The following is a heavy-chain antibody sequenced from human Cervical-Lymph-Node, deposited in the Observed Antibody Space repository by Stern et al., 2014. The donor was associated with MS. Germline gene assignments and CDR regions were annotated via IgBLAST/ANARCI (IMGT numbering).Heavy chain of an antibody. V-gene: IGHV1-2*02. CDR3: ARPGFCSSTSCQRYFQH. J-gene: IGHJ1*01. Sequence: GQLVESGAEVKKPGASVKVSCKASGYTFTDYFLHWVRQAPGQGLEWMGWINPHSGGTNYAQKFQGRVSMTSETSISTAYMELSSLRSDDTAVYYCARPGFCSSTSCQRYFQHWGQGTLVTVSS. CDR2: INPHSGGT. CDR1: GYTFTDYF. D-gene: IGHD2-2*01.